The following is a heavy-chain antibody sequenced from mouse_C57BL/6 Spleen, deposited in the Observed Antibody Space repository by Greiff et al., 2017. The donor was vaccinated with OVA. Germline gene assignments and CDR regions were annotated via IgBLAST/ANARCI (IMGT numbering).Heavy chain of an antibody. J-gene: IGHJ1*03. CDR1: GYTFTGYW. D-gene: IGHD1-1*01. Sequence: VKLQQSGAELMKPGASVKLSCKATGYTFTGYWIEWVKQRPGHGLEWIGEILPGSGSTNYNEKFKGKATFTADTSSNTAYMQLSSLTTEDSAIYYCARRGTTVVASYWYFDVWGTGTTVTVSS. V-gene: IGHV1-9*01. CDR2: ILPGSGST. CDR3: ARRGTTVVASYWYFDV.